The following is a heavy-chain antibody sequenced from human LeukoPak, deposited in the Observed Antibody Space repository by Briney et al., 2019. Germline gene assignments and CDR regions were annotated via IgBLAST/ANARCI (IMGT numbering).Heavy chain of an antibody. J-gene: IGHJ5*02. CDR1: VFTFSTYN. Sequence: PGGSLRLSCAASVFTFSTYNMNWVRQAPGKGLEWVSSITSSSRYTFYADSVKGRFTISRDNAKNSLYLQMNSLRAEDTAIYYCARGKTSQNIVTRKTYNWFDPWGQGTLVTVSS. V-gene: IGHV3-21*06. D-gene: IGHD2/OR15-2a*01. CDR3: ARGKTSQNIVTRKTYNWFDP. CDR2: ITSSSRYT.